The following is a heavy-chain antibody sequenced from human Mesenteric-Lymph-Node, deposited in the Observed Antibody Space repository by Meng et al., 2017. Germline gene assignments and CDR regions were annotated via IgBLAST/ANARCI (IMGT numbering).Heavy chain of an antibody. CDR3: ARFVAGSGRVVV. Sequence: GESLKISCAAPGFTSTSFWMTWVRQAPGKGLEWVANINQDGSEQDYVDSVLGRFIISRDNAKNSLYLQMNSLRAEDTAVYYCARFVAGSGRVVVWGQGTMVTVSS. CDR2: INQDGSEQ. J-gene: IGHJ3*01. CDR1: GFTSTSFW. D-gene: IGHD3-10*01. V-gene: IGHV3-7*01.